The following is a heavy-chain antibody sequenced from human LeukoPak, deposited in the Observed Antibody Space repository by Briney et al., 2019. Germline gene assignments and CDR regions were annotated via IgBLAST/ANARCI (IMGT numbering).Heavy chain of an antibody. CDR3: AKRSDCSGTSCYGEHYYYYYMDV. J-gene: IGHJ6*03. CDR2: ISASGGST. V-gene: IGHV3-23*01. CDR1: RFTFSSYD. D-gene: IGHD2-2*01. Sequence: PGGSLRLSCAASRFTFSSYDMSWVRQAPGKGLEWVSGISASGGSTYYTDSVKGRFTISRDNSKNMLFLLMNSLRAEDTAVYYCAKRSDCSGTSCYGEHYYYYYMDVWGKGTTVTISS.